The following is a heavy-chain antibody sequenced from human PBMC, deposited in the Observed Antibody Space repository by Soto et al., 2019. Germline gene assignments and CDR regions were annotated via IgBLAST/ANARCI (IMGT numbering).Heavy chain of an antibody. V-gene: IGHV3-33*01. J-gene: IGHJ5*01. CDR1: GFTFSSYG. Sequence: QVQLVESGGGVVQPGRSRRLSCAVSGFTFSSYGMHWVRQAPGKGPEWVASIWFDGSDKFYADSVKGRFTISRDNSKNTLYLKINRLRVEDPAVYYSAIRSIAVPPFDSWGRGTLVTVSS. CDR2: IWFDGSDK. CDR3: AIRSIAVPPFDS. D-gene: IGHD2-2*01.